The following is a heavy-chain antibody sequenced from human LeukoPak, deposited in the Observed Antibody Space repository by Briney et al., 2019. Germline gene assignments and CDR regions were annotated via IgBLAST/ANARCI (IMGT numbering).Heavy chain of an antibody. V-gene: IGHV4-39*07. J-gene: IGHJ4*02. CDR3: ARGRKIPGYYYDSSGYYYVFDY. CDR1: GGSISSSSYY. CDR2: IYYSGST. D-gene: IGHD3-22*01. Sequence: SETLSLTCTVSGGSISSSSYYWGWIRQPPGKGLEWIGSIYYSGSTYYNPSLKSRVTISVDTSKNQFSLKLSSVTAADTAVYYCARGRKIPGYYYDSSGYYYVFDYWGQGTLVTVSS.